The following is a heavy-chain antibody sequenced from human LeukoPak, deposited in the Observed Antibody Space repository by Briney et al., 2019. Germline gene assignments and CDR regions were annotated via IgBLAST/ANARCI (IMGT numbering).Heavy chain of an antibody. J-gene: IGHJ3*02. D-gene: IGHD3-9*01. Sequence: SETLSLTCTVSGGSISSSSYYWGWIRQPPGKGLEWIGSIYYSGSTYYNPSLKSRVTISVDTSKNQFSLKLSSVTAADTAVYYCARAFEDGDLKRAFDIWGQGTMVTVSS. CDR1: GGSISSSSYY. V-gene: IGHV4-39*07. CDR2: IYYSGST. CDR3: ARAFEDGDLKRAFDI.